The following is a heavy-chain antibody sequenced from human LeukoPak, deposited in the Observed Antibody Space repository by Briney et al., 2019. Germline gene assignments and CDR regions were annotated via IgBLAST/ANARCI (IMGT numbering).Heavy chain of an antibody. D-gene: IGHD3-22*01. CDR1: GYSFTSYW. CDR3: ARQTYDSSGYYYFDY. J-gene: IGHJ4*02. V-gene: IGHV5-51*01. CDR2: IYPGDSDT. Sequence: GESLKISCKGSGYSFTSYWIGWERQMPGKGLEWMGIIYPGDSDTRYSPSFQGQVTISADKSISTAYLQWSSLKASDTAMYYCARQTYDSSGYYYFDYWGQGTLVTVSS.